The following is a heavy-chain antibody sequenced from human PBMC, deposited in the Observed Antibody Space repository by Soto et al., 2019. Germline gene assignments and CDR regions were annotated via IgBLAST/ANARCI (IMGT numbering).Heavy chain of an antibody. CDR2: IYPSGMP. D-gene: IGHD6-25*01. V-gene: IGHV4-30-2*01. CDR1: GGSISNAANS. Sequence: SETLSLTCTVSGGSISNAANSWSWIRQPPGKGLDWIGYIYPSGMPFYNPSLRSRVTISIDRSNDQFSLNLRSVTAADTAVYYCARETGGHGPFESWGQGTLLTASS. J-gene: IGHJ4*02. CDR3: ARETGGHGPFES.